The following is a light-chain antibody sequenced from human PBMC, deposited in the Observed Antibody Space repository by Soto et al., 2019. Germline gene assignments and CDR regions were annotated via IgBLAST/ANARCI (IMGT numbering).Light chain of an antibody. Sequence: EILLTQSPCTLSLSPGERATLSCRASQSVSSSYLAWYQQKPGQAPRLLIYGASSRATGIPDRFSGSGSGTDFTLTISRLEPEDFAVYYCQQYGSRPATFGGGTKVDIK. J-gene: IGKJ4*01. CDR2: GAS. CDR1: QSVSSSY. CDR3: QQYGSRPAT. V-gene: IGKV3-20*01.